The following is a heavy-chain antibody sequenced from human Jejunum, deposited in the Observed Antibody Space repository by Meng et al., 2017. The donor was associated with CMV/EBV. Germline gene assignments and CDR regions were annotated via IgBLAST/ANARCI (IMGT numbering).Heavy chain of an antibody. CDR2: ISSGSAII. CDR1: GFTFSSYE. V-gene: IGHV3-48*03. J-gene: IGHJ3*02. CDR3: ARGYISGGLDI. Sequence: CEASGFTFSSYEMTWVRQAPGKGLEWVSYISSGSAIIYYADSVKGRFTISRDNAKNTLYVQMNSLRAEDTAVYYCARGYISGGLDIWGQGTMVTVSS. D-gene: IGHD1-14*01.